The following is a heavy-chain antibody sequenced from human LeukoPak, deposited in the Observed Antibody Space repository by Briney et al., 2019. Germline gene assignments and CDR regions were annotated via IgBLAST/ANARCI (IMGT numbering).Heavy chain of an antibody. D-gene: IGHD1-26*01. V-gene: IGHV3-21*01. CDR3: ARDIGGELLGPRTNWFDP. CDR2: ISSSSSYI. Sequence: GGSLRLSCAAPGFTFSSYSMNWVRQAPGKGLEWVSSISSSSSYIYYADSVKGRFTISRDNAKNSLYLQMNSLRAEDTAVYYCARDIGGELLGPRTNWFDPWGQGTLVTVSS. J-gene: IGHJ5*02. CDR1: GFTFSSYS.